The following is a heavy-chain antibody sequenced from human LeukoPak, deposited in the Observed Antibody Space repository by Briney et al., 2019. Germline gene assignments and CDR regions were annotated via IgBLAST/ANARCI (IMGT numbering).Heavy chain of an antibody. J-gene: IGHJ4*02. D-gene: IGHD5-12*01. Sequence: SVKVSCKASGGTFSSYAISWVRQAPGQGLEWMGGIIPIFGTANYAQKFQGRVTITADKSTSTAYMELSRLRSEDTAVYYCARGHGYSGYDWDYWGQGTLVTVSS. CDR2: IIPIFGTA. V-gene: IGHV1-69*06. CDR3: ARGHGYSGYDWDY. CDR1: GGTFSSYA.